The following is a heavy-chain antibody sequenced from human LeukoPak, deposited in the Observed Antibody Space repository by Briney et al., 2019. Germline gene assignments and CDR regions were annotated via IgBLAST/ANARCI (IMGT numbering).Heavy chain of an antibody. CDR1: GGSISSSSYY. V-gene: IGHV4-39*07. CDR2: IYYSGST. Sequence: SETLSLTCTVSGGSISSSSYYWGWIRQPPGKGLEWIGSIYYSGSTYYNPSLKSRVTISVDTSKNQFSLKLSSVTAADTAVYYCARVTGQWLVPDAFDIWGQGTMVTVSS. J-gene: IGHJ3*02. CDR3: ARVTGQWLVPDAFDI. D-gene: IGHD6-19*01.